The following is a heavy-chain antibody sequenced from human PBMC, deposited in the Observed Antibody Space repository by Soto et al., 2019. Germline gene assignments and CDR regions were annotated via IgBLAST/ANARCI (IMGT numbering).Heavy chain of an antibody. V-gene: IGHV3-23*01. CDR2: ISGSGGST. CDR3: AKCSSSWYNWFDP. J-gene: IGHJ5*02. Sequence: LSLTCAASGFTFSSYAMSWVRQAPGKGLEWVSAISGSGGSTYYADSVKGRFTISRDNSKNTLYLQMNSLRAEDTAVYYCAKCSSSWYNWFDPWGQGTLVTVSS. D-gene: IGHD6-13*01. CDR1: GFTFSSYA.